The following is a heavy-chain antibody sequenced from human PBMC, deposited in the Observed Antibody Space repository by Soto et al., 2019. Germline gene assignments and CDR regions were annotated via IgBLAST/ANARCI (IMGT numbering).Heavy chain of an antibody. V-gene: IGHV4-39*01. CDR3: ASENDYIWGSYRPLDY. CDR2: IYYSGST. CDR1: GGSISSSSYY. J-gene: IGHJ4*02. Sequence: QLQLQESGPGLVKPSETLSLTCTVSGGSISSSSYYWGWIRQPPGKGLEWIGSIYYSGSTYYNPSLESRVTISVDTSKNQFSLKLSSVTAADTAVYYCASENDYIWGSYRPLDYWGQGTLVTVSS. D-gene: IGHD3-16*02.